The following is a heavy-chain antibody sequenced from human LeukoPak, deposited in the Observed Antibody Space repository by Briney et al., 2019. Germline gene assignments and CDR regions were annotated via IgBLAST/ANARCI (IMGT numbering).Heavy chain of an antibody. CDR2: MNPNSGNT. Sequence: GASVKVSCKASGYTFTSYDINWVRQATGQGLEWMGWMNPNSGNTGYAQKFQGRVTMTRNTSISTAYMKLSSLRSEDTAVYYCARAPGIAAAGTAVYYYYYMDVWGKGTTVTVSS. J-gene: IGHJ6*03. CDR1: GYTFTSYD. CDR3: ARAPGIAAAGTAVYYYYYMDV. V-gene: IGHV1-8*01. D-gene: IGHD6-13*01.